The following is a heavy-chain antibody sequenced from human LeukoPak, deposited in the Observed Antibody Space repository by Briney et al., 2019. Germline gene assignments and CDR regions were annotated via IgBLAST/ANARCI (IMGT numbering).Heavy chain of an antibody. CDR2: INPSGGST. Sequence: GASVKVSCKASGYTFTSYYMHWVRQAPGQGLEWMGIINPSGGSTSYAQKFQGRVTMTRDTSISTAYMELSRLRSDDTAVYYCARGLLDLGAFDIWGQGTMVTVSS. V-gene: IGHV1-46*01. D-gene: IGHD1-26*01. CDR1: GYTFTSYY. CDR3: ARGLLDLGAFDI. J-gene: IGHJ3*02.